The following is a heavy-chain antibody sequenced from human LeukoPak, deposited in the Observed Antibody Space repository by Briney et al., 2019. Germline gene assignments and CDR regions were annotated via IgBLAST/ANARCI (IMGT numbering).Heavy chain of an antibody. CDR1: GYTFTGYY. CDR2: INPNSGGT. CDR3: ARVDILTGATEDY. D-gene: IGHD3-9*01. V-gene: IGHV1-2*06. Sequence: ASVKVSCKASGYTFTGYYMHWVRQAPGQGLEWMGRINPNSGGTNYGQKLQGRVTMTTDTSTSTAYMELRSLRSDDTAVYYCARVDILTGATEDYWGQGTLVTVSS. J-gene: IGHJ4*02.